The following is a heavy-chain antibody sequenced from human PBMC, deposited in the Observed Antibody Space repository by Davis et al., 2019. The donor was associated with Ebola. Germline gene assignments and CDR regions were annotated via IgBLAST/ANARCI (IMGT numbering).Heavy chain of an antibody. D-gene: IGHD3-3*01. Sequence: ESLKTPRKGSGYSFTSYWISWVRQMPGKGLEWMGRIDPSDSYTNYSPSFQGHVTISADKSISTAYLQWSSLKASDTAMYYCARGYDFWSGNNYYYGMDVWGQGTTVTVSS. CDR1: GYSFTSYW. CDR2: IDPSDSYT. CDR3: ARGYDFWSGNNYYYGMDV. V-gene: IGHV5-10-1*01. J-gene: IGHJ6*02.